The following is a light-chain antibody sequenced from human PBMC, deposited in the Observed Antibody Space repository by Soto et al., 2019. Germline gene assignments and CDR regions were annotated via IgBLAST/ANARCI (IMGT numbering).Light chain of an antibody. CDR2: NVS. Sequence: QSALTQPASVSGSPGQSITISCTGTSSDVGAYNFVSWYQQHPGKAPKLLIYNVSDRPSGVSNRFSGSKSGNTASLTISGLQAEDEADYYCSSHKTTQTLPWVFGGGTKLTVL. V-gene: IGLV2-14*03. CDR3: SSHKTTQTLPWV. J-gene: IGLJ3*02. CDR1: SSDVGAYNF.